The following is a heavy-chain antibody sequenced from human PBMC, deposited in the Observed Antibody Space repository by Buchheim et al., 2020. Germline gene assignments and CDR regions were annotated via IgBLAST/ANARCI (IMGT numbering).Heavy chain of an antibody. CDR1: GGSFSGYY. CDR3: ARGSGWYEGRWFDP. CDR2: INHSGST. J-gene: IGHJ5*02. V-gene: IGHV4-34*01. D-gene: IGHD6-19*01. Sequence: QVQLQQWGAGLLKPSETLSLTCAVYGGSFSGYYWSWIRQPPGKGLEWIGEINHSGSTNSNPSLKSRVTISVDTSKNQFSLKLSSVTAADTAVYYCARGSGWYEGRWFDPWGQGTL.